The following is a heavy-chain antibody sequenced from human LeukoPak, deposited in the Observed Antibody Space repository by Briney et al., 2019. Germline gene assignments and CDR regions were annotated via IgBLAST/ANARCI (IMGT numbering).Heavy chain of an antibody. CDR2: ITGTGGGGNKT. CDR1: GFTFRTYA. CDR3: ATTVTLDF. J-gene: IGHJ4*02. V-gene: IGHV3-23*01. D-gene: IGHD1-1*01. Sequence: GGSLRLSCAASGFTFRTYAMSWVRQAQGKGLEWVSVITGTGGGGNKTYYADSVRGRFSISRDDSKNVLFLQMNDLRVDDTAVYFCATTVTLDFWGQGTRVLVSS.